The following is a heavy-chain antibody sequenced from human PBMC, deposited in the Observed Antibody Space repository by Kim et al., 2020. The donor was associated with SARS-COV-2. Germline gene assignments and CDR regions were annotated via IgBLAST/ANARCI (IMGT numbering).Heavy chain of an antibody. D-gene: IGHD6-19*01. Sequence: AESVKGRFTISRDNAKNTLYLQMNGLRVEDTAVYYCARRAYSSGWWYFDYWGQGTLVTVSS. CDR3: ARRAYSSGWWYFDY. J-gene: IGHJ4*02. V-gene: IGHV3-74*01.